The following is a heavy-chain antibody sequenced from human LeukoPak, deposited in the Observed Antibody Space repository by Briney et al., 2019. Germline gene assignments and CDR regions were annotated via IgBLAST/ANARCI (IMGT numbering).Heavy chain of an antibody. CDR1: GDSVSSFY. CDR2: IHYSGSS. J-gene: IGHJ4*02. V-gene: IGHV4-59*08. Sequence: SETLSLTCSVSGDSVSSFYWNWIQQSPGRGLEWIGNIHYSGSSIYNPSLRSRVTMSIDTSKKQFFLKLTSVTAADTAVYYCVLAPNSNWFDFWGQGTLVTVSS. D-gene: IGHD2-15*01. CDR3: VLAPNSNWFDF.